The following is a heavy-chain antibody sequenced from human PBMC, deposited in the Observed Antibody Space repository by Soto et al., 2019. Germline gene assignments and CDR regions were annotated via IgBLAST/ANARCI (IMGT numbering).Heavy chain of an antibody. CDR1: GGSISSGGYS. J-gene: IGHJ4*02. CDR2: IYHSGST. V-gene: IGHV4-30-2*01. CDR3: ARARFGSGWRLYFDY. Sequence: QLQLQESGSGLVKPSQTLSLTCAVSGGSISSGGYSWSWIRQPPGKGLEWIGYIYHSGSTYYNPSLKSRVTISGDRSKNQFSLKLSSVTAADTAVYYCARARFGSGWRLYFDYWGQGTLVTVSS. D-gene: IGHD6-19*01.